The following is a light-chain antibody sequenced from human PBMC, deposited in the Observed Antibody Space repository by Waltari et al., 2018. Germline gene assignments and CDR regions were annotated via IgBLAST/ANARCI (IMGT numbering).Light chain of an antibody. J-gene: IGLJ1*01. CDR2: EVS. CDR1: DSDVGAYNF. CDR3: SSYTTSNAPEV. V-gene: IGLV2-14*01. Sequence: PGQSITISCTGTDSDVGAYNFVSWYRQHPGKAPHLIIYEVSERPPGISDRFSGSKSDNTASLTISGVQADDEAVYYCSSYTTSNAPEVFGTGTKVTVL.